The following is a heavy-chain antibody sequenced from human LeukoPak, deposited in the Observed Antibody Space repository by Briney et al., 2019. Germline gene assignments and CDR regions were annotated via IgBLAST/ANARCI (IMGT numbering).Heavy chain of an antibody. CDR1: GDSINNPGYY. V-gene: IGHV4-39*01. D-gene: IGHD6-19*01. CDR2: IYYDGDT. CDR3: ARSRSYYFDH. J-gene: IGHJ4*02. Sequence: SETLSLTCTVSGDSINNPGYYWGWIRRPPGKGLEWIGTIYYDGDTYYNASLKSRVTIPVDTSNNQFSLRLSSVTAADTAVYYCARSRSYYFDHWGQGTLVTVSS.